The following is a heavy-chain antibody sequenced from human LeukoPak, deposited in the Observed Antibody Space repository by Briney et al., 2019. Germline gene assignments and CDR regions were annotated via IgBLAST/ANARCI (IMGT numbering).Heavy chain of an antibody. CDR1: GFTFSDYA. D-gene: IGHD3-10*01. J-gene: IGHJ4*02. Sequence: PGRSLRLSRAGSGFTFSDYALHWVRRAAGNGLEWVALILYDGSKKFYADPLKGRFTITRDNSNNTLYLQMDSLRPEDTAVYYCARAIYDSGSSTDLYWRQGTLVTVSS. CDR3: ARAIYDSGSSTDLY. CDR2: ILYDGSKK. V-gene: IGHV3-30*04.